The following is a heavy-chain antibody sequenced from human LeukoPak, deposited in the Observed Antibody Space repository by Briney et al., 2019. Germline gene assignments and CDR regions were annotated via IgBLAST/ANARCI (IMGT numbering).Heavy chain of an antibody. CDR3: VRDYFYYMDV. J-gene: IGHJ6*03. V-gene: IGHV3-7*01. Sequence: GGSLRLSCAASGFDFSTYAINWVRQAPGKGLEWVANINHDGRQISYVDSVKGRFTISRDHANNSLYLQMSSLRAEDTAVYYCVRDYFYYMDVWGKGTTVTVSS. CDR2: INHDGRQI. CDR1: GFDFSTYA.